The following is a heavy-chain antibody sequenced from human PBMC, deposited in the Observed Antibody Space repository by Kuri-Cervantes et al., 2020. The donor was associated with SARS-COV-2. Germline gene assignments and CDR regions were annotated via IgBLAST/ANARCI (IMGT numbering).Heavy chain of an antibody. V-gene: IGHV4-4*08. J-gene: IGHJ4*02. Sequence: SETLSLTCTVSGGSISSYYWSWIRQPPGKGLEWIGYIYTSGSAYYNPSLKSRVTISVDTSKNQFSLKLSSVTAADTAVYYCAWGSGGSSQTYWGQGTLVTVSS. D-gene: IGHD2-15*01. CDR1: GGSISSYY. CDR2: IYTSGSA. CDR3: AWGSGGSSQTY.